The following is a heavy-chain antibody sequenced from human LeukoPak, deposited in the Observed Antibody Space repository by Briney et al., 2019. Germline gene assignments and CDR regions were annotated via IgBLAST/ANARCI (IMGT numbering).Heavy chain of an antibody. V-gene: IGHV3-23*01. CDR1: GFTFSSYA. D-gene: IGHD2-2*03. Sequence: AGSLRLSCAASGFTFSSYAMSWVRQAPGKGLEWVSAISGSGGSTYYADSVKGRFTISRDNSKNTLYLQMNSLRAEDTAVYYCAKDMGIVVVPAAFDYWGRGTLVTVSS. CDR2: ISGSGGST. CDR3: AKDMGIVVVPAAFDY. J-gene: IGHJ4*02.